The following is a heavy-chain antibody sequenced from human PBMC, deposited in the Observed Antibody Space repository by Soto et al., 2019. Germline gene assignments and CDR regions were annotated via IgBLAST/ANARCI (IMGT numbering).Heavy chain of an antibody. CDR3: AKHSTTYDFWSGAVKGAFDI. D-gene: IGHD3-3*01. CDR2: ISDSGDST. Sequence: GGSLRLSCAASGFTFSSYAMSWVRQAPGKGLEWVSGISDSGDSTHYADSVKGRFTISRDNSKNTLYLQMNSLRAEDTAVYYCAKHSTTYDFWSGAVKGAFDIWGQGTMVTVSS. V-gene: IGHV3-23*01. J-gene: IGHJ3*02. CDR1: GFTFSSYA.